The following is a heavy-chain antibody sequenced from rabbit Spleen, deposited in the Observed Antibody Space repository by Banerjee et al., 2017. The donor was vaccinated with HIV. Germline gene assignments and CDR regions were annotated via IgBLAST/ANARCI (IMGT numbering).Heavy chain of an antibody. J-gene: IGHJ4*01. CDR3: ARGSAAMTMVITGYYLSL. CDR2: IYGGGVTT. CDR1: GFSFSSSYW. Sequence: QEQLEESGGDLVKPEGSLTLTCTASGFSFSSSYWICWVRQAPGKGLEWIACIYGGGVTTYYATWAKGRFTISKTSTTVDLQMTSLTAADTATYFCARGSAAMTMVITGYYLSLWGQGTLVTVS. D-gene: IGHD2-1*01. V-gene: IGHV1S45*01.